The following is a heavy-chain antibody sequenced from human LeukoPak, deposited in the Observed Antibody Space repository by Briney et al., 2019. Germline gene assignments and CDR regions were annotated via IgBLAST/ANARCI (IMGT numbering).Heavy chain of an antibody. CDR1: GYTFTSYG. Sequence: GASVKVSCKASGYTFTSYGLSWVRQAPGQGLEWMGWISAYNGNTNYAQKLQGRVTMTTDTSTSTAYMELRSLRSDDTAVYYCARDLYYYDSSGSKLLYYFDYWGQGTLVTVSS. CDR2: ISAYNGNT. CDR3: ARDLYYYDSSGSKLLYYFDY. V-gene: IGHV1-18*01. D-gene: IGHD3-22*01. J-gene: IGHJ4*02.